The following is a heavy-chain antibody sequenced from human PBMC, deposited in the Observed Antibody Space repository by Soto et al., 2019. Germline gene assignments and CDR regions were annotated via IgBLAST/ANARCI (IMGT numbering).Heavy chain of an antibody. J-gene: IGHJ5*02. V-gene: IGHV1-69*02. CDR3: ARSPFEQQLVNWFDP. Sequence: GQGLEWMGRIIPILGIANYAQKFQGRVTITADKSTSTAYMELSSLRSEDTAVYYCARSPFEQQLVNWFDPWGQGTLVTVSS. CDR2: IIPILGIA. D-gene: IGHD6-13*01.